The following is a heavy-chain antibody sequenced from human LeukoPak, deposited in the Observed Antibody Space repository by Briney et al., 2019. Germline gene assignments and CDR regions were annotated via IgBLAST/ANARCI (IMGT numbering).Heavy chain of an antibody. V-gene: IGHV3-48*03. CDR2: ISSSGSTI. CDR1: GFTFSSYE. Sequence: PGGSLRLSCAASGFTFSSYEMNWVRRAPGKGLEWVSDISSSGSTIYYADSVKGRFTISRDNAKNSLYLQMNSLRAEDTAVYYCARRGSYNDYWGQGTLVTVSS. D-gene: IGHD3-16*01. CDR3: ARRGSYNDY. J-gene: IGHJ4*02.